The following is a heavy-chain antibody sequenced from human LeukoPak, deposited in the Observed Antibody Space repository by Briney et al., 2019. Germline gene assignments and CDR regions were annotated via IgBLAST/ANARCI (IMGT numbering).Heavy chain of an antibody. CDR1: GFTFSSYA. J-gene: IGHJ4*02. D-gene: IGHD4-17*01. V-gene: IGHV3-30*18. Sequence: PGGSLRLSCAASGFTFSSYAMHWVRQAPGKGLEWVAIISYDGSNKFYADSVKGRFTISRDKSKHTLFLQMDSLRAEDTAVYYCAKDQSDYAGFYFDYWGQGTLVTVSS. CDR2: ISYDGSNK. CDR3: AKDQSDYAGFYFDY.